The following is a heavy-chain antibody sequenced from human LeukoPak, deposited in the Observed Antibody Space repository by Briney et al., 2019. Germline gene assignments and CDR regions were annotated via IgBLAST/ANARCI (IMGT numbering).Heavy chain of an antibody. V-gene: IGHV3-48*03. CDR2: ISSSGSTI. J-gene: IGHJ6*02. CDR1: GFTFSSYE. D-gene: IGHD3-10*01. Sequence: GGSLRLSCAASGFTFSSYEMNWVRQAPGKGLEWVSYISSSGSTIYYADSVKGRFTISRDNAKNSLYLQMNSLRAEDTAVYYCARGTYYYGSGSSTYYYYGMDVWGQGTTVTVSS. CDR3: ARGTYYYGSGSSTYYYYGMDV.